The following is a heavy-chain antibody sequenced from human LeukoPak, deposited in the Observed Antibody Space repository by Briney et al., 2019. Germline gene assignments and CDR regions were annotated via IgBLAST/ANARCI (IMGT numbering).Heavy chain of an antibody. J-gene: IGHJ4*02. V-gene: IGHV3-7*02. CDR1: RFTFSTYT. D-gene: IGHD3-22*01. Sequence: GGSLRLSCAASRFTFSTYTMNWVRQAPGKGLEWVANIKEEGSGKYYVDSVKGRFTISRDNAKNSLYLQMNSLRAEDTAVYYCARIYYDSSGYRLFDYWGQGTLVTVSS. CDR3: ARIYYDSSGYRLFDY. CDR2: IKEEGSGK.